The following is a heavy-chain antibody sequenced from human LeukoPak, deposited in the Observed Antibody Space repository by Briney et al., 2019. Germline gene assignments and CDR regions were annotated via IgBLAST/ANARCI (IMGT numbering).Heavy chain of an antibody. Sequence: SETLSLTCTVSGGSISNHYWSWIRQPPGKGLEWIGYIYYSGSTNYNPSLKSRVTISVDTSKNQFSLNLSSVTAADAAVYHCARVVGCSSTSCPIGGIDSWGQGTLVTVSS. J-gene: IGHJ4*02. CDR3: ARVVGCSSTSCPIGGIDS. CDR2: IYYSGST. D-gene: IGHD2-2*01. V-gene: IGHV4-59*11. CDR1: GGSISNHY.